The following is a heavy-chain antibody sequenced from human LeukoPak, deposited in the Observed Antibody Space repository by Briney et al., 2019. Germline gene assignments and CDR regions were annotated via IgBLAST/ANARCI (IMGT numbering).Heavy chain of an antibody. CDR3: ARDGGYGAFDI. D-gene: IGHD1-26*01. CDR2: MYYSGTT. V-gene: IGHV4-59*01. CDR1: GGSISSYY. J-gene: IGHJ3*02. Sequence: SETLSLTYTVSGGSISSYYWSWIRQPPGKGLEWIGYMYYSGTTNYNPSLKSRVTISVDTSKNQFSLKLSSVTAADTAVYYCARDGGYGAFDIWGQGTMVTVSS.